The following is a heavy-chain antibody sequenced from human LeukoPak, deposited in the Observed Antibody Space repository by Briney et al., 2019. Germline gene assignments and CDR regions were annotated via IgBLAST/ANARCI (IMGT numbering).Heavy chain of an antibody. Sequence: GGSLRLSCAASEFXFSNCAMNWVRQAPGKGLEWVGFIRSKAYGGTTEYAASVKGRFTISRDDSKSIAYLQMNSLKTEDTAVYYCQRRDTAMAFRYYYGMDVWGQGTTVTVSS. V-gene: IGHV3-49*04. CDR2: IRSKAYGGTT. CDR1: EFXFSNCA. D-gene: IGHD5-18*01. J-gene: IGHJ6*02. CDR3: QRRDTAMAFRYYYGMDV.